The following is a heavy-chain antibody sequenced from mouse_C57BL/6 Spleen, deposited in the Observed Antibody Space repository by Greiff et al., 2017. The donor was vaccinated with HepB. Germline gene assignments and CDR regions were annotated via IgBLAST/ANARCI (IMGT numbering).Heavy chain of an antibody. CDR2: IYPGSGST. V-gene: IGHV1-55*01. CDR1: GYTFTSYW. J-gene: IGHJ4*01. Sequence: VQLQQPGAELVKPGASVKMSCKASGYTFTSYWITWVKQRPGQGLEWIGDIYPGSGSTNYNEKFKSKATLTVDTSSSTAYMQLSSLTSEDSAVYDCASPQSNYEGYAMDYWGQGTSVTVSS. D-gene: IGHD2-5*01. CDR3: ASPQSNYEGYAMDY.